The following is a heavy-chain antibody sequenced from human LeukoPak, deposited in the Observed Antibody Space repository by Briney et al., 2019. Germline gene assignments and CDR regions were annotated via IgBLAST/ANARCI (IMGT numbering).Heavy chain of an antibody. D-gene: IGHD3-9*01. CDR2: INHSGST. V-gene: IGHV4-34*01. J-gene: IGHJ5*02. CDR3: ARRQTYYDILTGYYDWFDP. Sequence: SETLSLTCAVYGGSFSGYYWSWIRQPPGKGLEWIGEINHSGSTNYNPSLKSRVTISVDTSKNQFSLKLSSVTAADTAVYYCARRQTYYDILTGYYDWFDPWGQGTLVTVSS. CDR1: GGSFSGYY.